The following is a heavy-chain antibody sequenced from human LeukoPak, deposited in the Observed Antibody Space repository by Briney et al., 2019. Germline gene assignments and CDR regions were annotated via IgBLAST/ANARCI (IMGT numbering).Heavy chain of an antibody. V-gene: IGHV3-30*02. CDR1: GFTFSSYG. J-gene: IGHJ4*02. CDR3: AKDRGSSWDYYLDY. D-gene: IGHD6-13*01. Sequence: GGSLRLSCAASGFTFSSYGMHWVRQATGKGLEWVAFIRYDGSNKYYANSVKGRFTISRDNSKNTLYLQMNSLRAEDTAVYYCAKDRGSSWDYYLDYWGQGTLVTVSS. CDR2: IRYDGSNK.